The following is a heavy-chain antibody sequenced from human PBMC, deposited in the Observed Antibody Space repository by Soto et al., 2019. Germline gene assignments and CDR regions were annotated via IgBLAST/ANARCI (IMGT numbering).Heavy chain of an antibody. Sequence: KQSQTLSLTCAISGDSVSSNSAAWNWIRQSPSRGLEWLGSTYYRSKSYNDYAVSVKSRITINPDTSKNQFYLQLNSVTPEDTAVYYCARVRGAELGIGFDYWGQGTLVTVSS. CDR3: ARVRGAELGIGFDY. CDR1: GDSVSSNSAA. CDR2: TYYRSKSYN. D-gene: IGHD7-27*01. J-gene: IGHJ4*02. V-gene: IGHV6-1*01.